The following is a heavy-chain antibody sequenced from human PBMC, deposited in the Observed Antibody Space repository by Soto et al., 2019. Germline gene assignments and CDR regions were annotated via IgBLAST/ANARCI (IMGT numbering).Heavy chain of an antibody. J-gene: IGHJ6*02. V-gene: IGHV3-33*01. CDR2: VWYDGNNK. Sequence: QVQLVESGGGVVQPGRSLRLSCAASGFTFSNFGMHWVRQAPGRGLEWMAVVWYDGNNKYYADSVKGRFAISRDNSKNTLYLYMNSLRAEDTAVYYCARDQSTTGLYGVDVWGQGTTVTVSS. CDR3: ARDQSTTGLYGVDV. CDR1: GFTFSNFG. D-gene: IGHD1-26*01.